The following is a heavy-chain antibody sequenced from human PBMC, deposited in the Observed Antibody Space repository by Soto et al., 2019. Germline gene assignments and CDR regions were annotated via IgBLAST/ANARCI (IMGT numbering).Heavy chain of an antibody. Sequence: PGESLKISCKGSGYSFTSYWISWVRQMPGKGLEWMGRIDPSDSYTNYSPSFQGHVTISADKSISTAYLQWSSLKASDTAMYYCARLEYSSSWYSRYYYYGMDVWGQGTTVTVSS. V-gene: IGHV5-10-1*01. D-gene: IGHD6-13*01. CDR2: IDPSDSYT. J-gene: IGHJ6*02. CDR3: ARLEYSSSWYSRYYYYGMDV. CDR1: GYSFTSYW.